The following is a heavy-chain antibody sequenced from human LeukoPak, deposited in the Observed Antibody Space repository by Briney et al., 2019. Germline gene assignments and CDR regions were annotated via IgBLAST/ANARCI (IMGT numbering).Heavy chain of an antibody. D-gene: IGHD6-25*01. Sequence: SETLSLTCNVSGGSISNYYWTWIRQPAGKGLEWIRRIYSSGTTTYNPSLKSRVAMSVDTSRNQFSLKLNSVTAADTAVYYCARVSPIAAAGSSYYCAIDVWGQGTTVTVSS. V-gene: IGHV4-4*07. J-gene: IGHJ6*02. CDR3: ARVSPIAAAGSSYYCAIDV. CDR1: GGSISNYY. CDR2: IYSSGTT.